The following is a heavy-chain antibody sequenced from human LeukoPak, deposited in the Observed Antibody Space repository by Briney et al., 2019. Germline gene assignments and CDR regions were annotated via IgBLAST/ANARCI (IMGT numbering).Heavy chain of an antibody. D-gene: IGHD4-17*01. V-gene: IGHV3-48*03. CDR3: ARHRNDYGDYVFDY. CDR2: ISSSGSTI. CDR1: GFTFSSYE. J-gene: IGHJ4*02. Sequence: GGSLRLSCAASGFTFSSYEMNWVRQAPGKGLEWVSYISSSGSTIYYADSVKGRFTISRDNAKNSLYLQMNSLRAEDTAMYYCARHRNDYGDYVFDYWGQGTLVTVSS.